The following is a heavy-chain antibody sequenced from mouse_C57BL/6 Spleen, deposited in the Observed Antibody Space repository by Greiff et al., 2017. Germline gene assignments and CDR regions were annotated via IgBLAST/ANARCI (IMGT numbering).Heavy chain of an antibody. V-gene: IGHV1-78*01. D-gene: IGHD1-2*01. Sequence: VKLQESDAELVKPGASVKISCKVSGYTFTDHTIHWMKQRPETGLEWIGYIYPRDGSTKYNEKFKGKATLTADKTASTAYMQLNSLTSEDTAVYFCARSSSDYYAYEGYFDDWGKGTTLTVSS. CDR2: IYPRDGST. J-gene: IGHJ2*01. CDR1: GYTFTDHT. CDR3: ARSSSDYYAYEGYFDD.